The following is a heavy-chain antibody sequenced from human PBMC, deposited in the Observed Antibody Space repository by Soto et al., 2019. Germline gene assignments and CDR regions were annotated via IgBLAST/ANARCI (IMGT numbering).Heavy chain of an antibody. Sequence: GESVKISCKGSGYSFTIYCISWVLQMPWKGLEWMGRIDPSDSYTNYSPSFQGHVTISADKSISTAYLQWSSLKASDTAMYYCASNYDILTGHYGMDVWGQGTTVTVSS. CDR3: ASNYDILTGHYGMDV. V-gene: IGHV5-10-1*01. CDR2: IDPSDSYT. D-gene: IGHD3-9*01. J-gene: IGHJ6*02. CDR1: GYSFTIYC.